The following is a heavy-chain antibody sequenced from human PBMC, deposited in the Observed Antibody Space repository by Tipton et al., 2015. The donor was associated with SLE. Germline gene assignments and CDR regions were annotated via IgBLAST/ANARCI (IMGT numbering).Heavy chain of an antibody. CDR1: GGSIRGYY. J-gene: IGHJ4*02. CDR2: IHSSGST. CDR3: ARHSQEVSVGGGFDY. D-gene: IGHD3-16*01. Sequence: LRLSCSVSGGSIRGYYWSWIRQSPGKGLEGIGYIHSSGSTKSNPSLKSRVTITVDTSKNQFSLKLSSVTAADTAVYYCARHSQEVSVGGGFDYGGQGTLVTVSS. V-gene: IGHV4-59*01.